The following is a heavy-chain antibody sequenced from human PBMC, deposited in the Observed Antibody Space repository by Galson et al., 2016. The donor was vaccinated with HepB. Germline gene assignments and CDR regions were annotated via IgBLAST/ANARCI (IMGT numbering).Heavy chain of an antibody. Sequence: SLRLSCAASGSTFRSYVMSWVRQAPGKGLEWVSAIRGSGDTYYADSVKGRFTISRDNSMNTVYLQMNSLRAEDTAVYFCAKSRPYGTGWFGVNDYWGQGTLATVSS. CDR3: AKSRPYGTGWFGVNDY. V-gene: IGHV3-23*01. J-gene: IGHJ4*02. CDR2: IRGSGDT. D-gene: IGHD6-19*01. CDR1: GSTFRSYV.